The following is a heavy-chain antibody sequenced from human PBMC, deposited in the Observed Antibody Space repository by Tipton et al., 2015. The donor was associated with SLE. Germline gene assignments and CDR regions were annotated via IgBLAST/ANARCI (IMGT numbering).Heavy chain of an antibody. CDR1: GFTVGGYT. V-gene: IGHV3-49*04. CDR2: IRGKTFDGTT. CDR3: ARVRLGEALGTVHYYYYYMDV. D-gene: IGHD3-10*01. Sequence: SLRLSCRASGFTVGGYTMSWVRQAPGQGLQWVGFIRGKTFDGTTEYAASVKGRFSISRDDSKSIAYLQMNSLKTEDTAVYYCARVRLGEALGTVHYYYYYMDVWGKGTKVTVSS. J-gene: IGHJ6*03.